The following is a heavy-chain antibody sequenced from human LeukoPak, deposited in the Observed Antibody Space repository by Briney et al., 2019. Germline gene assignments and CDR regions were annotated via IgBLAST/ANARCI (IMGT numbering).Heavy chain of an antibody. D-gene: IGHD3-10*01. V-gene: IGHV1-18*01. CDR1: GYTFTSYG. CDR2: ISVYNGNT. J-gene: IGHJ4*02. CDR3: VSDWGLLRWFWGDYYFDY. Sequence: ASVKVSCKASGYTFTSYGISWVRQAPGQGLEWMGWISVYNGNTNYAQKLQGRVTMTTDTSTSTAYMELWSLRSGDTAVYFCVSDWGLLRWFWGDYYFDYWGQGTLVTVSS.